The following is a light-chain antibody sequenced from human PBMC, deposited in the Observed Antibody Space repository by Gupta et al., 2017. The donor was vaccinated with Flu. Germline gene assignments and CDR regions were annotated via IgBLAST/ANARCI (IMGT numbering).Light chain of an antibody. J-gene: IGLJ2*01. CDR3: QSYDNNSVV. Sequence: NFILTQPHSVSESPGKTVTISCTRSGGNFGDNYVQWYQQRPGSSHTRVIEEDSQRPSGIPYRFAASVDRSNNSASLTIAALEPGDEADYYCQSYDNNSVVFGGGTRMTVL. V-gene: IGLV6-57*01. CDR2: EDS. CDR1: GGNFGDNY.